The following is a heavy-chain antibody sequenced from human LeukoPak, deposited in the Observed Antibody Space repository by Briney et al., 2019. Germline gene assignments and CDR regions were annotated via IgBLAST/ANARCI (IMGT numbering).Heavy chain of an antibody. V-gene: IGHV3-53*01. J-gene: IGHJ3*02. CDR2: IYSGGST. CDR3: ARGNYGTGNYYMGAAFDI. CDR1: GFTVSSNY. Sequence: GGSLRLSCAASGFTVSSNYMNWVGQAPGEGREWGSSIYSGGSTYYADSVKGPSPISRDTTTKTVSLQMNSLTDEATAAYYCARGNYGTGNYYMGAAFDIWGQGTLVSVSS. D-gene: IGHD3-10*01.